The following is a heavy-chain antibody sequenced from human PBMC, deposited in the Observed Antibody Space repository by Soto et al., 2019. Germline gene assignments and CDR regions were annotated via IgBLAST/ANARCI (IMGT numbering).Heavy chain of an antibody. CDR1: GGSISSSSYY. CDR2: IYYSGST. J-gene: IGHJ4*02. CDR3: ARQSNYDSSGYYFDY. D-gene: IGHD3-22*01. Sequence: SETLSLTCTVSGGSISSSSYYWGWIRQPPGKGLEWIGSIYYSGSTYYNPSLKSRVTISVDTSKNQFSLKLSSVTAADTAVYHCARQSNYDSSGYYFDYWGQGTLVTVSS. V-gene: IGHV4-39*01.